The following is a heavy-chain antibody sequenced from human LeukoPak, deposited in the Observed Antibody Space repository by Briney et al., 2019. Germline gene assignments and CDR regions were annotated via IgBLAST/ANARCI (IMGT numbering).Heavy chain of an antibody. CDR2: IYYSGST. J-gene: IGHJ6*02. Sequence: SRTLSLTCTVSGGSISSGGYYWSWIRQHPGKGLEWIGYIYYSGSTYYNPSLKSRVTISVDTSKNQFSLKLSSVTAADTAVYYCARDQSAAKYYYYGMDVWGQGTTVTVSS. D-gene: IGHD2-2*01. CDR3: ARDQSAAKYYYYGMDV. CDR1: GGSISSGGYY. V-gene: IGHV4-31*03.